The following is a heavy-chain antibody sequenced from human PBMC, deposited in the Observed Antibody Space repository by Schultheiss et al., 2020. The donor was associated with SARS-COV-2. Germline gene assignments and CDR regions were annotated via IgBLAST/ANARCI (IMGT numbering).Heavy chain of an antibody. CDR1: GGSFSGYY. CDR2: IYYSGST. Sequence: SETLSLTCAVYGGSFSGYYWSWIRQPPGKGLEWIGYIYYSGSTNYNPSLKSRVTISVDTSKNQFSLKLSSVTAADTAVYYCATTPSYYDSRGYPYAFDIWGQGTMVTVSS. D-gene: IGHD3-22*01. V-gene: IGHV4-59*01. CDR3: ATTPSYYDSRGYPYAFDI. J-gene: IGHJ3*02.